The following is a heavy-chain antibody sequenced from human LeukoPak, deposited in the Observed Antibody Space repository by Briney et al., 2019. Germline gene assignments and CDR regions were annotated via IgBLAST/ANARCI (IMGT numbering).Heavy chain of an antibody. CDR1: GGSFSGYY. CDR2: INHSGST. Sequence: TSETLSLTCAVYGGSFSGYYWSWIRQPPGKGLEWIGEINHSGSTNYNPSLKSRVTISVDTSKNQFSLKLSSVTAADTAVYYCARGGPKIVVVPASPLRYFDYWGQGTLVTVSS. V-gene: IGHV4-34*01. J-gene: IGHJ4*02. CDR3: ARGGPKIVVVPASPLRYFDY. D-gene: IGHD2-2*01.